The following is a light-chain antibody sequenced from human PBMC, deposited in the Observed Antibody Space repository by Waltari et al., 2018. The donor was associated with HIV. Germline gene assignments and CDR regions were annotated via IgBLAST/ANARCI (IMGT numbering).Light chain of an antibody. CDR1: SSNIGSNP. Sequence: QSVLTQPPSASGTPGQRVTISCSGSSSNIGSNPVNWYQQPPGTAPNLLIYSNNQRPSGVPDRFSGSKSGTSASLAISGLQSEDEADYYCAVWGDSLNGPVFGGGTKLTVL. CDR2: SNN. J-gene: IGLJ2*01. V-gene: IGLV1-44*01. CDR3: AVWGDSLNGPV.